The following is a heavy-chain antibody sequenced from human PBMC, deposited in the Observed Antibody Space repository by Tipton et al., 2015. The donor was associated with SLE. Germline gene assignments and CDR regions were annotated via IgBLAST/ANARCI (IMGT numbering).Heavy chain of an antibody. D-gene: IGHD3-22*01. CDR2: IYYSGST. Sequence: LRLSCTVSGGSISSYYWSWIRQPPGKGLEWIGYIYYSGSTNYNPPLKRRVTISVDTSKNQFSLKLSSVTAADTAVYYCARRLASSGFDYRGQGTLVTVS. V-gene: IGHV4-59*08. CDR1: GGSISSYY. J-gene: IGHJ4*02. CDR3: ARRLASSGFDY.